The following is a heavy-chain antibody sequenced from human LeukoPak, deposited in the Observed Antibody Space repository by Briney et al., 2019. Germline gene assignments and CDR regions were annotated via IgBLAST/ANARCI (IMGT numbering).Heavy chain of an antibody. V-gene: IGHV3-23*01. CDR2: ISNNEGST. D-gene: IGHD5-18*01. CDR1: GFTFNYYA. CDR3: VRHDSFIPY. J-gene: IGHJ4*02. Sequence: GGCLRLSCAASGFTFNYYAMTWVRQAPGKGLAWVSAISNNEGSTYYTDSVKGRFTISRDNTKNTVYLQMNNLRADDTAVYFCVRHDSFIPYWGQGTLFTVSS.